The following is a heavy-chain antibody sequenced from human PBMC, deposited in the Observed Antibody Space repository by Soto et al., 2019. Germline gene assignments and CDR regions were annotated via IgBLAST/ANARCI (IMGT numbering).Heavy chain of an antibody. J-gene: IGHJ6*02. CDR2: ISGLSSYI. V-gene: IGHV3-21*02. CDR3: ARDPQQRLSDSYYYCMDV. CDR1: GFTFSRYG. Sequence: EVQLVDSGGGLVKPGGSLRLSCAASGFTFSRYGMNWVRQAPGKGLELVSSISGLSSYIYYADSVKGRFTVSRDNAKNSLYVQMTSLRDEDTAVYYCARDPQQRLSDSYYYCMDVWGQGTTVIVSS. D-gene: IGHD6-25*01.